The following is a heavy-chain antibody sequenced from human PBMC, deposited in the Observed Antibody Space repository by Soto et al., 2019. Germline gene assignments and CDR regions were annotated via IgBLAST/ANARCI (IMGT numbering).Heavy chain of an antibody. D-gene: IGHD3-22*01. CDR3: AKDTYYHDSSGYYVFDY. CDR2: ISYDGSNK. Sequence: QVQLVESGGGVVQPGRSLRLSCADSGFTFTDYGMHWVRQAPGKGLEWVAVISYDGSNKNYADSVKGRFTISIDNSKNTLYMQMNSLRAEDTAVYYCAKDTYYHDSSGYYVFDYWGQGTLVTVSS. V-gene: IGHV3-30*18. J-gene: IGHJ4*02. CDR1: GFTFTDYG.